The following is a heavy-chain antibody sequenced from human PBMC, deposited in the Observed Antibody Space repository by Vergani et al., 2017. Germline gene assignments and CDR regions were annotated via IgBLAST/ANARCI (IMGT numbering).Heavy chain of an antibody. CDR2: ISWNSGSI. J-gene: IGHJ6*04. Sequence: EVQLVESGGGLVQPGRSLRLSCAASGFTFDDYAMHWVRQAPGKGLEWVSGISWNSGSIGYADSVKGRFTISRDNAKNTLYLQMNSLRAEDTAVYYCAKGIGQYYDFWSGLMDVWGKGTTVTVSS. CDR1: GFTFDDYA. V-gene: IGHV3-9*01. CDR3: AKGIGQYYDFWSGLMDV. D-gene: IGHD3-3*01.